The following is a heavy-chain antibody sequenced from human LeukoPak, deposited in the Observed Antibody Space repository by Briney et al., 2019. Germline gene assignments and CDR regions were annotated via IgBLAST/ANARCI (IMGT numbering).Heavy chain of an antibody. CDR1: GFTFDDYG. Sequence: PGGSLRLSCAASGFTFDDYGMNWVRQAPGKGLVWVSGINWTGGITAYADSVRGRFTISRDNAKNSLYLQMNTLRAEDTALYYCASSRLGVAFDIWGQGTMATVSS. CDR3: ASSRLGVAFDI. D-gene: IGHD3-16*01. CDR2: INWTGGIT. V-gene: IGHV3-20*04. J-gene: IGHJ3*02.